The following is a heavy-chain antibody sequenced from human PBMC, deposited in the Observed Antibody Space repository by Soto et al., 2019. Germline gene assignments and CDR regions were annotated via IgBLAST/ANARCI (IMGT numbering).Heavy chain of an antibody. D-gene: IGHD2-2*01. CDR2: IKSKTGGGTT. V-gene: IGHV3-15*01. Sequence: GGSLRLSCAASGFTFSNAWMSWVRQAPGKGLEWVGRIKSKTGGGTTDYAAPGKGRFTISRDDSKNTLYLQMNSLKTEDTAVYYCTTEDIVVVPAAIFHYMDVWGKGTTVTVSS. J-gene: IGHJ6*03. CDR1: GFTFSNAW. CDR3: TTEDIVVVPAAIFHYMDV.